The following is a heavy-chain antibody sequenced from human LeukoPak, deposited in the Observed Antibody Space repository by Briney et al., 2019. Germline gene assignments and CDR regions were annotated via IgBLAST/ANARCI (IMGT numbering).Heavy chain of an antibody. D-gene: IGHD4-17*01. CDR3: ASDHDYDDAFDI. CDR2: INPNSGGT. Sequence: GASVKVSCKASGYTFTGYYMHWVRQAPGQGLEWMGWINPNSGGTNYAQKFQGRVTMTRDTSISTAYMELSSLRSEDTAVYYCASDHDYDDAFDIWGQGTMVTVSS. J-gene: IGHJ3*02. V-gene: IGHV1-2*02. CDR1: GYTFTGYY.